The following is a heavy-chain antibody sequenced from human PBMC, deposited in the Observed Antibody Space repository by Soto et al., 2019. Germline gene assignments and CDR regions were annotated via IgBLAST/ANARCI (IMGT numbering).Heavy chain of an antibody. Sequence: GGSLRLSCAASGFTVSSNYMSWVRQAPGKGLEWVSVIYSGGSTYYADSVKGRFTISRDNSKNTLYLQLNSLRAEDTAVYYCARESGPLPKAFYHGMDVWGQGTTVTVSS. J-gene: IGHJ6*02. CDR1: GFTVSSNY. V-gene: IGHV3-53*01. CDR2: IYSGGST. CDR3: ARESGPLPKAFYHGMDV.